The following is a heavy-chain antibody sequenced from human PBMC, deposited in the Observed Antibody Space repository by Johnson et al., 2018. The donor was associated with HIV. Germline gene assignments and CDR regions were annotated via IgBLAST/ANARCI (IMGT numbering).Heavy chain of an antibody. CDR3: AREATYWYDSSGSPYAFDI. Sequence: VLLVESGGGLVQPGGSLRLSCAASGFTFITYAMSWVRQAPGKGLEWVSSVSGSGASTYYADSVKGRFTISRDSAKNSLYMQMNSLRAEDTAVYYCAREATYWYDSSGSPYAFDIWGQGTMVTVSS. D-gene: IGHD3-22*01. CDR1: GFTFITYA. J-gene: IGHJ3*02. V-gene: IGHV3-23*04. CDR2: VSGSGAST.